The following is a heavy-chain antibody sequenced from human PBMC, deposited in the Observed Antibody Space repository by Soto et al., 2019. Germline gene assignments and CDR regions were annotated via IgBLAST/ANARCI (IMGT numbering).Heavy chain of an antibody. J-gene: IGHJ5*02. CDR3: ARDKYCSGGSCRKNWFDP. CDR2: VHHSGTT. D-gene: IGHD2-15*01. V-gene: IGHV4-4*02. Sequence: SETLSLTCAVSGGSVNTGYWWSWVRQPPGKGLEWIEEVHHSGTTNYIQSLTSRLTMSVDKSGNQVSLELTSVAAADTAVYYCARDKYCSGGSCRKNWFDPWGQGTLVTV. CDR1: GGSVNTGYW.